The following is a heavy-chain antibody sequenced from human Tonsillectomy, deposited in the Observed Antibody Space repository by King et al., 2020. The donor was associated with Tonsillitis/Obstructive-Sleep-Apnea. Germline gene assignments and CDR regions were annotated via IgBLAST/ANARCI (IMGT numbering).Heavy chain of an antibody. J-gene: IGHJ6*03. CDR3: ARGRCGYCTNYYMDV. V-gene: IGHV1-69*01. CDR2: IIPIFGIA. D-gene: IGHD2-8*01. Sequence: LQLVQSGAEVKKPVSSVKVSCKASGGTLSSYAISWVRQAPGQGLEWMGGIIPIFGIANYAQKFQGRVTITADASTSTAYMELSSLRSEDTAVYYCARGRCGYCTNYYMDVWGKGTTVTVSS. CDR1: GGTLSSYA.